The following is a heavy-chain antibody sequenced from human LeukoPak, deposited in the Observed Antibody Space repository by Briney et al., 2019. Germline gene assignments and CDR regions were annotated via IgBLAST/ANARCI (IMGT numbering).Heavy chain of an antibody. CDR1: GFTFDDYA. CDR2: ISWNSGSI. Sequence: GGSLRLSCAASGFTFDDYAMDWVRQAPGNGLEWVSGISWNSGSIGYADSVKGRFTISRDNSKNTLYLQMNSLRAEDTAVYYCAKDNYGPRGYYWGQGNLVTVSS. V-gene: IGHV3-9*01. J-gene: IGHJ4*02. D-gene: IGHD3-10*01. CDR3: AKDNYGPRGYY.